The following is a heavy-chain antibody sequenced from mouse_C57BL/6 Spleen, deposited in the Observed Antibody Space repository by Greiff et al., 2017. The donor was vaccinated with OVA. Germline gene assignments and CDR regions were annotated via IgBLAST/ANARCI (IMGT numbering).Heavy chain of an antibody. D-gene: IGHD2-3*01. CDR1: GFSLTSYG. CDR3: ARNPLHYDGYYWYAMDY. V-gene: IGHV2-2*01. CDR2: IWSGGST. Sequence: QVQLKQSGPGLVQPSQSLSITCTVSGFSLTSYGVHWVRQSPGKGLEWLGVIWSGGSTDYNAAFISRLSISKDNSKSQVFFKMNSLQADDTAIYYCARNPLHYDGYYWYAMDYWGQGTSVTVSS. J-gene: IGHJ4*01.